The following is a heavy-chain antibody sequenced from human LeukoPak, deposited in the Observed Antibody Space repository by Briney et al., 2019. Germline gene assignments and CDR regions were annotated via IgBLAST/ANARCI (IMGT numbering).Heavy chain of an antibody. J-gene: IGHJ6*03. D-gene: IGHD3-22*01. V-gene: IGHV4-39*07. CDR3: ARGANSYYYDSSGYYYYYYMDV. Sequence: SETLSLTCTVSGGSISSSSYYWGWIRQPPGKGLEWIGSIYYSGSTYYNPSLKSRVTISVDTSKNQFSLKLSSVTAADTAVYYCARGANSYYYDSSGYYYYYYMDVWGKGTTVTISS. CDR1: GGSISSSSYY. CDR2: IYYSGST.